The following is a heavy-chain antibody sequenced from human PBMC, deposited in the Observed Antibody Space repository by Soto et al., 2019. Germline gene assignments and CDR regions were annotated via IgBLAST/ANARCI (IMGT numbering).Heavy chain of an antibody. V-gene: IGHV4-31*03. CDR3: ARVCGGDCHYGMDV. Sequence: QVQLQESGPGLVKPSQTLSLTCTVSGGSISSGGYYWSWIRHHPGKGLEWIRYIYYSGSTYYNPSLKSRVTISVDTSKNQFSLKLSSVTAADTAVYYCARVCGGDCHYGMDVWGQGTTVTVSS. CDR2: IYYSGST. J-gene: IGHJ6*02. CDR1: GGSISSGGYY. D-gene: IGHD2-21*02.